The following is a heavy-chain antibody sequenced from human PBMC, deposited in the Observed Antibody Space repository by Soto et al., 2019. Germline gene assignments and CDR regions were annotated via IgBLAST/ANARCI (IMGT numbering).Heavy chain of an antibody. CDR2: MNPGSGDT. Sequence: SENVYCNASGYSFTNNDVSWVRQATGQGLEWMGWMNPGSGDTGYAQKFQGRVTMTRDISIATAYMELSSLRSDDTAIYYCARRVTFGSLSWFDPWCQGTLVSVAS. J-gene: IGHJ5*02. V-gene: IGHV1-8*01. CDR3: ARRVTFGSLSWFDP. D-gene: IGHD3-16*01. CDR1: GYSFTNND.